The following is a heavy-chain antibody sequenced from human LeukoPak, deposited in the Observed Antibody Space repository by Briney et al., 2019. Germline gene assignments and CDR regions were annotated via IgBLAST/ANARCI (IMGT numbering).Heavy chain of an antibody. CDR2: ISAYNGNT. CDR1: GYTFTSFG. D-gene: IGHD3-16*02. V-gene: IGHV1-18*04. J-gene: IGHJ4*02. CDR3: ARDYDYVWGTYRYTRAFDY. Sequence: ASVKVSRKASGYTFTSFGISWVRQAPGQGLEWMGWISAYNGNTNNAQKFQGRVTMATDTSTSTAYMELRSLRSDDTAVYYCARDYDYVWGTYRYTRAFDYWGQGTLVTVSS.